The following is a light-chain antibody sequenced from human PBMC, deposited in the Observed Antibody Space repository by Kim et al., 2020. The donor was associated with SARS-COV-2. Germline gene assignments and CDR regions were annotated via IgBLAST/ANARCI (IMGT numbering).Light chain of an antibody. CDR3: CSYARSSSWV. V-gene: IGLV2-23*02. J-gene: IGLJ3*02. CDR1: SSDIGTYNF. CDR2: EVT. Sequence: QSALTQPASVSGSPGQSITISCTGTSSDIGTYNFVSWYQRHPGKVPKLIIYEVTRRPSGVSNRFSASKSGNTASLTISGLQAEDEADYYCCSYARSSSWVFGGGTQLTVL.